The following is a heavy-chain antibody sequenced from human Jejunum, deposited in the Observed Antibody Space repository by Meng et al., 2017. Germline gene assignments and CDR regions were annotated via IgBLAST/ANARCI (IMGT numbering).Heavy chain of an antibody. CDR2: IYHSGNT. D-gene: IGHD2-2*01. CDR3: AYLPYCSTSTCYHGWFDP. CDR1: GYSISSGYF. Sequence: SETLSLTCTVSGYSISSGYFWGWIRPPPGKGLEWIGSIYHSGNTYYNPSLKSRVTLSGDTSKNQFSLKLSSVTAADTAVYYCAYLPYCSTSTCYHGWFDPWGQGTLVTVSS. V-gene: IGHV4-38-2*02. J-gene: IGHJ5*02.